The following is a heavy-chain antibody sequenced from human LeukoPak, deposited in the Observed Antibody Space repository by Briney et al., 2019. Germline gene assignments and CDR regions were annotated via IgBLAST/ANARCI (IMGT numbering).Heavy chain of an antibody. CDR1: GFTFSNNY. V-gene: IGHV3-53*01. D-gene: IGHD6-6*01. J-gene: IGHJ4*02. Sequence: GGSLRLSCAASGFTFSNNYMSWVRQAPGKGLEWVSVIYSGGSTYYADSVKGRFTISRDTSKNTLSLQMNSLRAEDTAVYYCASLSLGRYWGQGTLVTVSS. CDR2: IYSGGST. CDR3: ASLSLGRY.